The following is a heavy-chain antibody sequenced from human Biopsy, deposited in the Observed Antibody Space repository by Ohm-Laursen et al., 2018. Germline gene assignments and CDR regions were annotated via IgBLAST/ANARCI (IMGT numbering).Heavy chain of an antibody. CDR2: IYYDGIT. Sequence: GTLSLTCTVSGGSISGDYWSWIRQTPGKGLEWIGNIYYDGITYYNPSLKSRVAMSVDTSKNQFSLRLTSVTAADTAVYYCAKVAGGYAYYYGMDVWGQGTTVIVSS. V-gene: IGHV4-59*04. CDR3: AKVAGGYAYYYGMDV. J-gene: IGHJ6*02. CDR1: GGSISGDY. D-gene: IGHD5-12*01.